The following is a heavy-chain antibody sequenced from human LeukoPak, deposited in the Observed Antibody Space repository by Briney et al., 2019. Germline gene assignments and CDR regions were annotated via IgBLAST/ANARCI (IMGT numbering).Heavy chain of an antibody. CDR3: ARDREVLRFLEWFPTDAFDI. J-gene: IGHJ3*02. V-gene: IGHV1-46*01. CDR1: GYTFTSYY. Sequence: ASVKVSCKASGYTFTSYYMHWVRQAPGQGLEWMGIINPSGGSTSYAQKFQGRVTMTRDTSTNTVYMELSNLRSEDTAVYYCARDREVLRFLEWFPTDAFDIWGQGTMVTVSS. D-gene: IGHD3-3*01. CDR2: INPSGGST.